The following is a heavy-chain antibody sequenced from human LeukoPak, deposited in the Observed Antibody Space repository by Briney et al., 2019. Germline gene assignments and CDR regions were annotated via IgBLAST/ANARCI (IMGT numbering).Heavy chain of an antibody. CDR3: AKSLEGLAAAEGY. V-gene: IGHV3-23*01. Sequence: GGSLRLSCTASGFTFSIYAMTWVRQAPGKGLDWVSSISPTTGTTSYADSVKGRFTISRDNSKNTLYLQMNSLRAEDTAVYYCAKSLEGLAAAEGYWGQGTLVTVSS. D-gene: IGHD6-13*01. CDR1: GFTFSIYA. J-gene: IGHJ4*02. CDR2: ISPTTGTT.